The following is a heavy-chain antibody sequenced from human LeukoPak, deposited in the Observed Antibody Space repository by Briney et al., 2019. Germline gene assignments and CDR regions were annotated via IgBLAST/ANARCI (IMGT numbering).Heavy chain of an antibody. Sequence: ASVKVSCRASGYTFTGYYMHWVRQAPGQGLEWMGRINPNSGGTNYAQKFQGRVTMTRDTSISTAYMELSRLRSDDTAVYYCATFGVVTNSIYYYCGMDVWGQGTTVTVSS. CDR2: INPNSGGT. CDR3: ATFGVVTNSIYYYCGMDV. D-gene: IGHD3-3*01. J-gene: IGHJ6*02. CDR1: GYTFTGYY. V-gene: IGHV1-2*06.